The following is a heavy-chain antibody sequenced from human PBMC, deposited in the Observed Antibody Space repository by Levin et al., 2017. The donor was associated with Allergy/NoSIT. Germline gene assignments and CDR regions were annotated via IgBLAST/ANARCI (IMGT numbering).Heavy chain of an antibody. CDR2: IWYDGVKN. CDR3: ARGAYSGWLSVFDY. Sequence: GGSLRLSCAASGFTFSNYGMHWVRQAPGKGLEWVAAIWYDGVKNYYADSVRGRFTISRDNSKNTLSLQMNSLRVDDTALYYCARGAYSGWLSVFDYWGQGTLVTVSS. D-gene: IGHD2-15*01. CDR1: GFTFSNYG. V-gene: IGHV3-33*01. J-gene: IGHJ4*02.